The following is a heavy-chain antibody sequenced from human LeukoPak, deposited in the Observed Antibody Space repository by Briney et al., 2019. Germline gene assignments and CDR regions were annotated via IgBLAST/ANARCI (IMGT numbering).Heavy chain of an antibody. D-gene: IGHD5-24*01. V-gene: IGHV4-34*01. CDR1: GGSFSGYY. Sequence: SETLSLTCAVYGGSFSGYYWSWIRQPPGKGLEWIGEINHSGSTNYNPSLKSRVTISVDTSKNQFSLKLSSVTAADTAVYYCAGEGDGLDYWGQGTLVTVSS. CDR3: AGEGDGLDY. J-gene: IGHJ4*02. CDR2: INHSGST.